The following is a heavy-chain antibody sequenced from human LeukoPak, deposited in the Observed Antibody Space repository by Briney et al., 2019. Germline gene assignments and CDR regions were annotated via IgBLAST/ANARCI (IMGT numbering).Heavy chain of an antibody. J-gene: IGHJ6*04. Sequence: PGGSLRLSCAASGFIFSTYSMNWVRQAPGKGLEWVSSISSSSSYIYYADSVKGRFTISRDDAKNSLYLQMNSLRAEDTAVYYCARDNGDVVAPLMDVWGKGTTVTISS. V-gene: IGHV3-21*01. CDR1: GFIFSTYS. D-gene: IGHD2-21*01. CDR3: ARDNGDVVAPLMDV. CDR2: ISSSSSYI.